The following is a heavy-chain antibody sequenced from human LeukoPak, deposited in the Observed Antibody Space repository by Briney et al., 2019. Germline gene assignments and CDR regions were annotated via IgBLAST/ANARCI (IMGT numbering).Heavy chain of an antibody. D-gene: IGHD3-10*01. Sequence: GASVKVSYKASGYTFTSYAMHWVRQAPGQRLEWMGWINAGNGNTKYSQKFQGRVTITRDTSASTAYMELSSLRSEDTAVYYCAREVLWFGELFPTFDYWGQGTLVTVSS. CDR3: AREVLWFGELFPTFDY. CDR1: GYTFTSYA. CDR2: INAGNGNT. V-gene: IGHV1-3*01. J-gene: IGHJ4*02.